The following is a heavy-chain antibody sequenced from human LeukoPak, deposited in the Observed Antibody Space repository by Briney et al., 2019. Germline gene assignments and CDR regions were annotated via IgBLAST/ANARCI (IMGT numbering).Heavy chain of an antibody. CDR2: IIPTLGAA. CDR3: ARAPDYYGSRSYYWIY. CDR1: GGTFSSYA. J-gene: IGHJ4*02. V-gene: IGHV1-69*04. Sequence: SVKVSCKASGGTFSSYAISWVRQTPGQGLEWMGRIIPTLGAANYAQKFQGRVTMTADRSTNTVYMELSSLRSEDTAVYYCARAPDYYGSRSYYWIYWDQGTLVTVSS. D-gene: IGHD3-10*01.